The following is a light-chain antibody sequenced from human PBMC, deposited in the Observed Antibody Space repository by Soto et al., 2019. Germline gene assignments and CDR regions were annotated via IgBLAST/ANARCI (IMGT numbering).Light chain of an antibody. CDR1: QSVSSR. Sequence: TQSPATLSVYTGERATLSCRASQSVSSRLAWYQQKRGQAPRLLIYDASTRATGIPARFSGSGSGTDFTLTISSLEPEDFAVYYCQQRSNWPPWTFGQGTKVDIK. J-gene: IGKJ1*01. CDR3: QQRSNWPPWT. V-gene: IGKV3-11*01. CDR2: DAS.